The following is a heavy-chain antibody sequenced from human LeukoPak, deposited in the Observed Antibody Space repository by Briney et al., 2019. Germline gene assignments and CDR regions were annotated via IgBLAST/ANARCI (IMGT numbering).Heavy chain of an antibody. CDR2: ISGNTGNT. J-gene: IGHJ4*02. Sequence: ASVKVSCKASGYTFTSYYMHWVRQAPGQGLEWMGWISGNTGNTNYAQNLQGRVTMTTDTSTKTAYMELRSLRSDDTAVYYCARGGGYQDYWGQGTLVTVSS. D-gene: IGHD3-22*01. CDR3: ARGGGYQDY. V-gene: IGHV1-18*04. CDR1: GYTFTSYY.